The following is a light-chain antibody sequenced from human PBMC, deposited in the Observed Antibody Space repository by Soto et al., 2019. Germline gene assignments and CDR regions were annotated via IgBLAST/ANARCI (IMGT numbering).Light chain of an antibody. CDR2: GAS. Sequence: EIVLTQSPGTLSVSPGGRATLSCRASHTVNTNYLAWFQQKAGQAPRLLINGASSRATGVPDRFGGSGSGTDFALTISRVEPEDSAVYYCQQYGTSPYTFGQGTKLEIK. CDR3: QQYGTSPYT. J-gene: IGKJ2*01. V-gene: IGKV3-20*01. CDR1: HTVNTNY.